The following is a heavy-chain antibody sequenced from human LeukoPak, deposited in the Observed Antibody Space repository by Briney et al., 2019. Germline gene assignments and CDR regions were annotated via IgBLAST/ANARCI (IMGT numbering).Heavy chain of an antibody. Sequence: SVKVSCKASGVTFSSYAISWVRQAPGQGLEWMGGIIPIFGTANYAQKFQGRVTITADESTSTAYMELSSLRSEDTAVYYCARARIVGATTGWFDPWGQGTLVTVSS. D-gene: IGHD1-26*01. CDR2: IIPIFGTA. CDR3: ARARIVGATTGWFDP. J-gene: IGHJ5*02. CDR1: GVTFSSYA. V-gene: IGHV1-69*01.